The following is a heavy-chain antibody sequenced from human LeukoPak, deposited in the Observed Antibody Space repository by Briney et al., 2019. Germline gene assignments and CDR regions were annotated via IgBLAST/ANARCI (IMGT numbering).Heavy chain of an antibody. CDR1: GFTFSSYA. J-gene: IGHJ6*03. Sequence: PGGSLRLSCAASGFTFSSYAMNWVRQAPGKGLEWVSSISSSSSYIYYADSVKGRFTISRDSAKNSLYLQMNSLRAEDTAVYYCARVGVTYYYDSYYYMDVWGKGTTVTVSS. D-gene: IGHD3-22*01. CDR2: ISSSSSYI. CDR3: ARVGVTYYYDSYYYMDV. V-gene: IGHV3-21*01.